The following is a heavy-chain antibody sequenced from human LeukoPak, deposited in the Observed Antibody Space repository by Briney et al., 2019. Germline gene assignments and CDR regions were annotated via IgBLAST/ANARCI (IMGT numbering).Heavy chain of an antibody. D-gene: IGHD2-15*01. CDR2: IKQDGSEK. CDR1: GSTFDTYW. CDR3: ARDHGDIVVVVAAHYYYGMDV. Sequence: GGSLRLSCAASGSTFDTYWMTWVRQAPGKGLEWVASIKQDGSEKYYVDSVKGRFTISRDNAKSSLYLQMNSLRAEDTAVYYCARDHGDIVVVVAAHYYYGMDVWGQGTTVTVSS. V-gene: IGHV3-7*01. J-gene: IGHJ6*02.